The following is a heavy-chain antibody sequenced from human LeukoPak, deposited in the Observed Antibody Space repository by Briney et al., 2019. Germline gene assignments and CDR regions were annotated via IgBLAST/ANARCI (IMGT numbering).Heavy chain of an antibody. CDR2: IYHSGST. D-gene: IGHD3-22*01. CDR1: GYSISSGYY. Sequence: PWETLSLTCAVSGYSISSGYYWGWIRQTPGKGLEWIGSIYHSGSTYYNPSLKSRVTILIDTSKNQFSLKLSSVTAADTAVYYCAGKYYYDSSGYFYVDYWGQGTLVTVSS. CDR3: AGKYYYDSSGYFYVDY. V-gene: IGHV4-38-2*01. J-gene: IGHJ4*02.